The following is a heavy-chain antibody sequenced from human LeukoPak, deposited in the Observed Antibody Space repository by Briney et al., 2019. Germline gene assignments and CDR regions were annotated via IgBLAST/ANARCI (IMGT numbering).Heavy chain of an antibody. D-gene: IGHD6-13*01. CDR2: IYYSGTT. Sequence: SETLSLTCTVSGGSISSYYWSWIRQPPGKGLEWIGYIYYSGTTNYNPSLKSRVTISVDTSKNQFSLRLSSVTAADTAVYYCARGVYIAATQYGYWGQGTLSPSPQ. CDR1: GGSISSYY. V-gene: IGHV4-59*01. J-gene: IGHJ4*02. CDR3: ARGVYIAATQYGY.